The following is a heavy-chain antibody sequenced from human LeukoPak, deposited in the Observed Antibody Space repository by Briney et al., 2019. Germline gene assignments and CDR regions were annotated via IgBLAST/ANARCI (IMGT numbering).Heavy chain of an antibody. D-gene: IGHD7-27*01. V-gene: IGHV3-11*01. CDR3: ARNLGEAYFDY. CDR1: GFTFSDYY. CDR2: ITGSGTII. J-gene: IGHJ4*02. Sequence: GGSLRLSCAASGFTFSDYYMSWIRQAPGKGLEWVSYITGSGTIINYADFVKGRFTISRDSAKNSLYLQMNSLRAEDTAVYYCARNLGEAYFDYWGQGTLVTVSS.